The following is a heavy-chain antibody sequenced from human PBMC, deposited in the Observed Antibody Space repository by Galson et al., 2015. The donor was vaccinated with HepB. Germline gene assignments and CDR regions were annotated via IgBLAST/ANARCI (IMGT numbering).Heavy chain of an antibody. CDR3: ARGNEYSSGWYYFDQ. D-gene: IGHD6-19*01. V-gene: IGHV6-1*01. CDR2: TYYGSKRYN. J-gene: IGHJ4*02. Sequence: CAISGDSVSSNSATWNWIRQSPSRGLEWLGRTYYGSKRYNDYAVSVKSRITVNPDTSKNQFSLQLNSVTPEDTAVYYCARGNEYSSGWYYFDQWGQGTLVTVSS. CDR1: GDSVSSNSAT.